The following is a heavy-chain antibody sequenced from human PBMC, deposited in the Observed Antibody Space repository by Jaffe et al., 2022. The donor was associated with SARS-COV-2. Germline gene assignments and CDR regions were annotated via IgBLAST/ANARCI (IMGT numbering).Heavy chain of an antibody. Sequence: EVQLLESGGGLVQPGGSLRLSCAASGFTFSSYAMSWVRQAPGKGLEWVSAISGSGGSTYYADSVKGRFTISRDNSKNTLYLQMNSLRAEDTAVYYCAKDLIVSITMIVGGMDVWGQGTTVTVSS. CDR3: AKDLIVSITMIVGGMDV. CDR2: ISGSGGST. CDR1: GFTFSSYA. D-gene: IGHD3-22*01. V-gene: IGHV3-23*01. J-gene: IGHJ6*02.